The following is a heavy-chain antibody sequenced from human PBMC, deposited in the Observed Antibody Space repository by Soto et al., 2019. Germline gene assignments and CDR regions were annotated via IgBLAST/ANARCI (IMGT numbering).Heavy chain of an antibody. CDR1: GFTFSSYS. Sequence: GGSLRLSCAASGFTFSSYSMNWVRQAPGKGLEWVSYISSSSSTIYYADSVKGRFTISRDNAKNSLYLQMNSLRAEDTAVYYCARDESDYEVDTDAFDIWGQGTMVTVSS. CDR2: ISSSSSTI. D-gene: IGHD5-12*01. CDR3: ARDESDYEVDTDAFDI. J-gene: IGHJ3*02. V-gene: IGHV3-48*01.